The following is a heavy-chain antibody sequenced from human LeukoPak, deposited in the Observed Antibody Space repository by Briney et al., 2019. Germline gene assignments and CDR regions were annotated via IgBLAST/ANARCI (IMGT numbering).Heavy chain of an antibody. J-gene: IGHJ6*02. Sequence: GGSLRLSCAASGFTVSSNYMNWVRQAPGKGLELVSVIYSGGSTYYADSVKGRFTISRDNSKNTLYLQMNSLRAEDTAVYYCASPDKYSYGMDVWGQGTTVTVSS. V-gene: IGHV3-66*01. D-gene: IGHD2-21*01. CDR3: ASPDKYSYGMDV. CDR1: GFTVSSNY. CDR2: IYSGGST.